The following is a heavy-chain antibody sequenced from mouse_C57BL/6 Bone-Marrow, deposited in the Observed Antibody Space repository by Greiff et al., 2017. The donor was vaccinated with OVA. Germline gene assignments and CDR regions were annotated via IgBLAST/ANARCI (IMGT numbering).Heavy chain of an antibody. CDR1: GFSLTSYG. Sequence: QVQLKESGPGLVQPSQSLSITCTVSGFSLTSYGVHWVRQPPGKGLEWLGVIWSGGSTDYNAAFISRLSISKDNSKSQVFFKMNSLQADDTAIYYCAKNYGSPLYAMDYWGQGTSVTVSS. CDR2: IWSGGST. V-gene: IGHV2-4*01. D-gene: IGHD1-1*01. J-gene: IGHJ4*01. CDR3: AKNYGSPLYAMDY.